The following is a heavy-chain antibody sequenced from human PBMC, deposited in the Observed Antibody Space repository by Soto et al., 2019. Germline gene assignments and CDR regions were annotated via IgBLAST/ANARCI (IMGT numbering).Heavy chain of an antibody. V-gene: IGHV1-69*06. CDR3: ARDDSSGSIPPWRYYYGMEV. CDR2: VISIFGTA. D-gene: IGHD3-22*01. CDR1: GGTFSSYG. J-gene: IGHJ6*02. Sequence: QVQLVQSGAEVKKPGSSVKVSCKASGGTFSSYGISWVRQAPGQGLEWMGGVISIFGTANYAQKFQGRVTIASDKTTGAAYMYRGSLCSEDTALYYCARDDSSGSIPPWRYYYGMEVWGQGTTDTDS.